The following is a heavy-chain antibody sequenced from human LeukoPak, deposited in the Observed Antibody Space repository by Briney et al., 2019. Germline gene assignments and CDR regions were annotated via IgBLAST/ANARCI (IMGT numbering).Heavy chain of an antibody. J-gene: IGHJ4*02. Sequence: GGSLRLSCAPSVFTFSSYAMGWVRQAPGKGLEWVSAISGSGGSTYYADSVTGRFTISRDNSKNTLYLQMNSLRADDTAVYYCAKYRSSWSFDYWGQGTLVTVSS. CDR2: ISGSGGST. V-gene: IGHV3-23*01. CDR1: VFTFSSYA. D-gene: IGHD6-13*01. CDR3: AKYRSSWSFDY.